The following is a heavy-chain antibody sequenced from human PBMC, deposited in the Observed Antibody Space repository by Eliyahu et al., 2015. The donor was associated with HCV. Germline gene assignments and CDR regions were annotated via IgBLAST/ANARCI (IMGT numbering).Heavy chain of an antibody. V-gene: IGHV4-59*13. J-gene: IGHJ4*02. Sequence: QVHLQESGPGLVKPSETLSLTCSVSGGSMVSYYWSWIRQSPGKELQWIGNIYYSGGTXYNPSLKSRVTISADRSKNQFALKLTSVTAADTAVYYCAKDWAPGVYYYGRNVSFPSVTWGQGTLVTVSS. CDR1: GGSMVSYY. D-gene: IGHD3-10*01. CDR3: AKDWAPGVYYYGRNVSFPSVT. CDR2: IYYSGGT.